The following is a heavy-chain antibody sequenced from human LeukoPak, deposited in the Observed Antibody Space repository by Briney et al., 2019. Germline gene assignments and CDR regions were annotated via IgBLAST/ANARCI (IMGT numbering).Heavy chain of an antibody. CDR3: ARTGSDQDAFDI. V-gene: IGHV3-21*01. D-gene: IGHD1-1*01. CDR1: GFTFSSYS. J-gene: IGHJ3*02. CDR2: ISSSSSYI. Sequence: GSLRLSCAASGFTFSSYSMNWVRQAPGKGLEWVSSISSSSSYIYYADSVKGRFTISRDNAKNSLYLQMNSLRAEDTAVYYCARTGSDQDAFDIWGQGTMVTVSS.